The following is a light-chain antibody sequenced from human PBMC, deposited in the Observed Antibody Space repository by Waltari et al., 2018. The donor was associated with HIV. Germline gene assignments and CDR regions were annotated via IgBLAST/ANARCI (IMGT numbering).Light chain of an antibody. Sequence: EVVMTQSPATLSLSPRVRATLSCRASQSVSSTFAWYQQKAGQAPRLLIYGTSTRATGIPAMCSSSGSGTEFTLTISSLQSEDFAVYYCQQYKNWQYTFGQGTKLEIK. J-gene: IGKJ2*01. CDR1: QSVSST. CDR2: GTS. CDR3: QQYKNWQYT. V-gene: IGKV3-15*01.